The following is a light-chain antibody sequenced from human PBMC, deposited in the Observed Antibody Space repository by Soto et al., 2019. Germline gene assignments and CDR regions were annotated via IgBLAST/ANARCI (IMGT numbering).Light chain of an antibody. CDR3: AAWDDSLSAPV. J-gene: IGLJ2*01. Sequence: QSVLTQPPSASGTPGQRVTISCSGSRSNIGTNYVYWYQQLPGTAPKLLIYSNNQRPSGVPDRFSGSKSGTSASLAISGLRSEDEADYYCAAWDDSLSAPVFGGGTKVTVL. V-gene: IGLV1-47*02. CDR2: SNN. CDR1: RSNIGTNY.